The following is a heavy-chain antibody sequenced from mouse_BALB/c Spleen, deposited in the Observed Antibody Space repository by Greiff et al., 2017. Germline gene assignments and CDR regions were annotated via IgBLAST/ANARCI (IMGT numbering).Heavy chain of an antibody. V-gene: IGHV14-3*02. CDR3: ASGDSFAD. Sequence: EVQLQQSGAELVKPGASVKLSCTASGFNIKDTYMHWVKQRPEQGLEWIGRIDPANGNTKYDPKFQGKATITADTSSNTAYLQLSSLTSEDTAVYYCASGDSFADWGQGTLVTVSA. CDR2: IDPANGNT. CDR1: GFNIKDTY. D-gene: IGHD3-3*01. J-gene: IGHJ3*01.